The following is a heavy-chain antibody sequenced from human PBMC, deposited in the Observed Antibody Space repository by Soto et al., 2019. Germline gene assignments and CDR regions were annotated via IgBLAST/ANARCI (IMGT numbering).Heavy chain of an antibody. D-gene: IGHD3-16*01. CDR3: AYGGPALPLAYYFDY. V-gene: IGHV1-18*01. Sequence: QVHLVQSGADVKKPGASVKVSCKASGYTFTNYGITWVRQAPGQGLEWVGWINAYRGNTNYAQKLQGRVTMTTDTSTSTAYMELTSLRSDDTAVYFCAYGGPALPLAYYFDYWGQGTLVTVSS. CDR2: INAYRGNT. J-gene: IGHJ4*02. CDR1: GYTFTNYG.